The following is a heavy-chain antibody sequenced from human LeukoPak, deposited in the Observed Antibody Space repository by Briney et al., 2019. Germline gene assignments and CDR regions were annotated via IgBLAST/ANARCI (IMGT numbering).Heavy chain of an antibody. Sequence: SETLSLTCTVSGGSISSYYWSGIRQPPGKGLEWIGYIYYSGSTNYNPSLKSRVTISVDTSKNQFSLKLSSVTAADTAVYYCARHAGDGAFDIWGQGTMVTVSS. CDR3: ARHAGDGAFDI. J-gene: IGHJ3*02. CDR1: GGSISSYY. D-gene: IGHD5-24*01. V-gene: IGHV4-59*08. CDR2: IYYSGST.